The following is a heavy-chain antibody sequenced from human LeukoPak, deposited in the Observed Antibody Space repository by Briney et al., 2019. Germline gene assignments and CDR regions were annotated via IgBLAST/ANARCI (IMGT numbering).Heavy chain of an antibody. Sequence: PSETLSLTCTVSGGSISSYYWSWIRQPPGKGLEWIGYIYYSGSTNYNPSLKSRVTISVDTSKNQFSLKLSSVTAADTAVYYCVRVYYDFWSGPNWFDPWGQGTLVTVSS. CDR1: GGSISSYY. V-gene: IGHV4-59*01. CDR3: VRVYYDFWSGPNWFDP. J-gene: IGHJ5*02. D-gene: IGHD3-3*01. CDR2: IYYSGST.